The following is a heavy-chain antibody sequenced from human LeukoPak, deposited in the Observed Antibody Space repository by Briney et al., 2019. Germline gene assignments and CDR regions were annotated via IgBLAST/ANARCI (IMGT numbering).Heavy chain of an antibody. CDR3: AKDGDSSSHWFDP. Sequence: PEGSLRLSCAASGFTFSSYGMHWVRQAPGKGLEWVAVISYDGSNKYYADSVKGRFTISRDNSKNTLYLQMNSLRAEDTAVYYCAKDGDSSSHWFDPWGQGTLVTVSS. J-gene: IGHJ5*02. D-gene: IGHD6-6*01. CDR2: ISYDGSNK. V-gene: IGHV3-30*18. CDR1: GFTFSSYG.